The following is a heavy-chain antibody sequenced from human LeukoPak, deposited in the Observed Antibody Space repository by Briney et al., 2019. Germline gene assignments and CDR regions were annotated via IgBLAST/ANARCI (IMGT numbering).Heavy chain of an antibody. V-gene: IGHV3-13*01. J-gene: IGHJ3*02. CDR2: IGTAGDT. CDR3: ARLRSAAFDI. D-gene: IGHD4-17*01. CDR1: GFTFSTSD. Sequence: GGSLRISCAASGFTFSTSDMHWVRQATGKGLEWVSAIGTAGDTYYPGSVKGRFTISRENAKNSLYLQMNSLRAGDTAVYYCARLRSAAFDIWGQGTMVTVSS.